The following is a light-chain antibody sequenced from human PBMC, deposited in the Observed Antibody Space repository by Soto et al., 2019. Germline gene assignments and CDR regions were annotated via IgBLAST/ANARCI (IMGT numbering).Light chain of an antibody. CDR3: QQYSNSLYT. J-gene: IGKJ2*01. V-gene: IGKV3-20*01. CDR1: QSVSSNY. Sequence: EIVLTQSPGTLSLSPGERATLSCRASQSVSSNYLAWYQHKPGQAPRLLIYGASSRATGIPDRFSGSGSGTDFTLTINTLEPEEFAVYYCQQYSNSLYTFGQGTKLEIK. CDR2: GAS.